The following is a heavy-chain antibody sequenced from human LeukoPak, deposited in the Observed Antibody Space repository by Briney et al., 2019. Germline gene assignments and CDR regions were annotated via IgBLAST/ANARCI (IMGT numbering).Heavy chain of an antibody. V-gene: IGHV1-2*02. Sequence: ASVKVSCKASGYPFSGYYIHWVRQAPGQGLEWMGCIIPDSGGANYAQKFQGRVTMTRDTSISTAYIELTSDDGAVYYCARAGTRGDFDYWGLGTLVTVSS. J-gene: IGHJ4*02. CDR3: ARAGTRGDFDY. D-gene: IGHD1-14*01. CDR2: IIPDSGGA. CDR1: GYPFSGYY.